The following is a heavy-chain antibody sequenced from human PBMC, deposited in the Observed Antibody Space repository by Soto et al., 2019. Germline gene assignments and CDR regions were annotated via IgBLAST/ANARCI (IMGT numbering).Heavy chain of an antibody. Sequence: QVQLVQSGAEVKKPGSSVKVSCKASGGTFSSYAISWVRQAPGQGLEWMGGIIPIFGTANYAQKFQGRVMITADDSTSTAYMALSSLRAEDTVVYYCAVRGATISYYWGEGTLVTASS. V-gene: IGHV1-69*12. J-gene: IGHJ4*02. CDR1: GGTFSSYA. CDR3: AVRGATISYY. CDR2: IIPIFGTA. D-gene: IGHD5-12*01.